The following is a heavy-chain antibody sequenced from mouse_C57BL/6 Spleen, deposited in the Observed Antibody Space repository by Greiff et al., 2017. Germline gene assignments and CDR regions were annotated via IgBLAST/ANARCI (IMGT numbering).Heavy chain of an antibody. CDR3: ARDTTVERFDY. CDR2: IDPSDSYT. D-gene: IGHD1-1*01. J-gene: IGHJ2*01. CDR1: GYTFTSYW. Sequence: QVQLKQPGAELVKPGASVKLSCKASGYTFTSYWMQWVKQRPGQGLEWIGEIDPSDSYTNYNQKFKGKATLTVDTSSSTAYMQLSSLTSEDSAVYYCARDTTVERFDYWGQGTTLTVSS. V-gene: IGHV1-50*01.